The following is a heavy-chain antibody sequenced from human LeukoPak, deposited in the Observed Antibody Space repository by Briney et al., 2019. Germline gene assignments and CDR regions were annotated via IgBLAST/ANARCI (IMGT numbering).Heavy chain of an antibody. CDR2: IYYSGST. CDR1: GGSISSGGYY. Sequence: PSQTLSLTCTVSGGSISSGGYYWSWIRQHPGTGLEWIGYIYYSGSTYYNPSLKSRVTISVDTSKNQFSLKLSSVTAADTAVYYCATDGSYSSVYAFDIWGQGTMVTASS. V-gene: IGHV4-31*03. CDR3: ATDGSYSSVYAFDI. D-gene: IGHD1-26*01. J-gene: IGHJ3*02.